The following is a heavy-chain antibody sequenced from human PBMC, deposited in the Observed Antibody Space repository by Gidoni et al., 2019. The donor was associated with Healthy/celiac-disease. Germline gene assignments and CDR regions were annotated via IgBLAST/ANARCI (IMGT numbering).Heavy chain of an antibody. CDR3: ARHAVTRIAAAGLRRYWFDP. Sequence: QLQLQESGPGLVKPSETLSLTCTVSGGSISSSRYYWGWIRQPPGKGLEWIGSIYYSGSTYYNPSLKSRVTISVDTSKNQFSLKLSSVTAADTAVYYCARHAVTRIAAAGLRRYWFDPWGQGTLVTVSS. V-gene: IGHV4-39*01. CDR1: GGSISSSRYY. CDR2: IYYSGST. D-gene: IGHD6-13*01. J-gene: IGHJ5*02.